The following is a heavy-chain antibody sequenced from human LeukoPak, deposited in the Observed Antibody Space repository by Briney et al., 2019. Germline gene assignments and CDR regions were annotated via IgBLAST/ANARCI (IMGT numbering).Heavy chain of an antibody. CDR3: ARGGGAFDI. V-gene: IGHV3-21*06. Sequence: GGSLRLSCSASGFALSTYSMNWVRQAPGKGLEWVSYVSSSSSFIYYADSVKGRFTISRDNANNSLYLQMDSLRADGTAVYYCARGGGAFDIWGQGTVVTV. CDR2: VSSSSSFI. CDR1: GFALSTYS. J-gene: IGHJ3*02. D-gene: IGHD3-10*01.